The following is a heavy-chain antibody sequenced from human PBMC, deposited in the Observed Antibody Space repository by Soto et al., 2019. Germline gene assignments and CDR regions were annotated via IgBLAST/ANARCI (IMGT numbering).Heavy chain of an antibody. CDR3: ARGGVVVVAAPEATHYYYYYMDV. CDR2: IYHSGST. V-gene: IGHV4-4*02. D-gene: IGHD2-15*01. J-gene: IGHJ6*03. Sequence: QVQLQESGPGLVKPSGTLSLTCAVSSGSISSSNWWSWVRQPPGKGLAWIGEIYHSGSTNYNPSLQRRVAISVNKCKNQFSLKLSSGPAAETAVYYCARGGVVVVAAPEATHYYYYYMDVWGKGTTVTVSS. CDR1: SGSISSSNW.